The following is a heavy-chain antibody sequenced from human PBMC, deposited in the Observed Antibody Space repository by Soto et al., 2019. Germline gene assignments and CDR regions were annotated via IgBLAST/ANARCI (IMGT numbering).Heavy chain of an antibody. CDR1: GFTFSNAW. CDR3: TTDQSDFWSGYYTGIRDYYYGMDV. CDR2: IKSKTDGGTT. V-gene: IGHV3-15*07. Sequence: AGGSLRLSYAASGFTFSNAWMNWVRQAPGKGLEWVGRIKSKTDGGTTDYAAPVKGRFTISRDDSKNTLYLQMNSLKTEDTAVYYCTTDQSDFWSGYYTGIRDYYYGMDVWGQGTTVTVSS. J-gene: IGHJ6*02. D-gene: IGHD3-3*01.